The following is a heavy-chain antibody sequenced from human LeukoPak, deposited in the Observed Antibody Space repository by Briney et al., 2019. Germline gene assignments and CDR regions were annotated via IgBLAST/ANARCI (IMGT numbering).Heavy chain of an antibody. J-gene: IGHJ6*03. CDR2: FSVYNGNT. V-gene: IGHV1-18*01. CDR3: ARLQFGGSTARHYYYYTDF. Sequence: ASVKVSCKSSGYIFINYGISWVRQAPGQGLELMGWFSVYNGNTDYAQEFQGRVTMITNTSTTTAYTQLRSLRSADTAAYYCARLQFGGSTARHYYYYTDFWGKGTTVTVSS. D-gene: IGHD5-24*01. CDR1: GYIFINYG.